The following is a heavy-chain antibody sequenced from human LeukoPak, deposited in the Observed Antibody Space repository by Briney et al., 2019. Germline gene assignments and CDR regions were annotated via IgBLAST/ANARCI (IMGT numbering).Heavy chain of an antibody. D-gene: IGHD3-10*01. CDR1: GGSSSGFY. J-gene: IGHJ6*03. Sequence: PSETLSLTCVVYGGSSSGFYWTWIRQTPGKGLEWIGKINVGGGTNYNPSLKSRVTISVDTSKNQFSLKLSSVTAADTAVYYCARGTSRLWFGEPTPYYMDVWGKGTTVTVSS. CDR2: INVGGGT. CDR3: ARGTSRLWFGEPTPYYMDV. V-gene: IGHV4-34*01.